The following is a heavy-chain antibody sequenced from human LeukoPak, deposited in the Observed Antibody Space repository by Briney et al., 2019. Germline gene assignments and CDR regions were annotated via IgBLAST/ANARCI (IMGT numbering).Heavy chain of an antibody. Sequence: PGGSLRLSCAASGFTFSSYGMHWVRQAPGKGLEWVAVISYDGSNKYYADSVKGRFTISRDNSKNTLYLQMNSLRAEDTAVYYCARVGCYYDRGCLDYWGQGTLVTVSS. D-gene: IGHD3-22*01. CDR1: GFTFSSYG. CDR2: ISYDGSNK. J-gene: IGHJ4*02. CDR3: ARVGCYYDRGCLDY. V-gene: IGHV3-30*19.